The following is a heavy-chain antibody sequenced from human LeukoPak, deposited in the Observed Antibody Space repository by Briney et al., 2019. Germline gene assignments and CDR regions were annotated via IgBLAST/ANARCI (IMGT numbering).Heavy chain of an antibody. CDR1: GFTFSSYA. CDR2: ISDDGSNK. CDR3: ARVDDLDAFDM. J-gene: IGHJ3*02. D-gene: IGHD2-2*03. V-gene: IGHV3-30*04. Sequence: GGSLRLSCAASGFTFSSYAMHRVRQAPGKGLEWVAVISDDGSNKYYADSVKGRFTISRDNSKNTLYLQMNSLRAEDTAVYYCARVDDLDAFDMWGQGTMVTVSS.